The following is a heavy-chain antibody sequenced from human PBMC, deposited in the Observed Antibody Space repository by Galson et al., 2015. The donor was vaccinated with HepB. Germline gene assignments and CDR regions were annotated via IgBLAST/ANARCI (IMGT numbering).Heavy chain of an antibody. CDR1: GGSISSSSYS. D-gene: IGHD2-2*01. Sequence: LSLTCTVSGGSISSSSYSWGWIRQPPGKGLEWIGSIYYSGSTYYNPSLKSRVTMSVDTSKNQFSLKLSSVTAADMAVYYCARHLRGYCSSPSCHSDYWGQGTLVTVSA. V-gene: IGHV4-39*01. CDR3: ARHLRGYCSSPSCHSDY. J-gene: IGHJ4*02. CDR2: IYYSGST.